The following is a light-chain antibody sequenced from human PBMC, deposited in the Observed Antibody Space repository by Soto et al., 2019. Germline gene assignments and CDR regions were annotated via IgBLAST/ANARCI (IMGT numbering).Light chain of an antibody. Sequence: DIQMTQSPSSLSASVGDRVTITCRASQGISNYLAWYQQKPGKVPTLLLYAASTLQSGVPPRFSGSGSGTDFTLISSSLQPEDVATYYCQKYNSAPRTFGQGTKVEIK. CDR3: QKYNSAPRT. CDR1: QGISNY. J-gene: IGKJ1*01. V-gene: IGKV1-27*01. CDR2: AAS.